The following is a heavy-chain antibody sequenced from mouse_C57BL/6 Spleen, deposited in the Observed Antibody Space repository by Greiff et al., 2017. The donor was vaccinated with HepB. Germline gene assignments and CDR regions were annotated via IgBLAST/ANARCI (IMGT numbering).Heavy chain of an antibody. CDR3: ARGVDYDRYFDV. CDR2: ISNGGGST. J-gene: IGHJ1*03. D-gene: IGHD2-4*01. CDR1: GFTFSDYY. Sequence: EVQGVESGGGLVQPGGSLKLSCAASGFTFSDYYMYWVRQTPEKRLEWVAYISNGGGSTYYPDTVKGRFTISRDNAKNTLYLQMSRLKSEDTAMYYCARGVDYDRYFDVWGTGTTVTVSS. V-gene: IGHV5-12*01.